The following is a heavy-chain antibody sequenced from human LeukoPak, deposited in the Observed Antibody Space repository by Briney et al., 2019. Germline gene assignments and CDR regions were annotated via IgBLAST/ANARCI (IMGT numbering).Heavy chain of an antibody. V-gene: IGHV1-46*01. Sequence: GASVKVSCKASGHTFTSYYIHWVRQAPGQGLEWMGIINPSGGSTSYAQKFQGRVTMTRDTSTSTVYMELSSLRSEDTAVYYCARVENCSGGSCYPLFYYYAMDVWGQGTTVTVSS. D-gene: IGHD2-15*01. CDR2: INPSGGST. CDR1: GHTFTSYY. CDR3: ARVENCSGGSCYPLFYYYAMDV. J-gene: IGHJ6*02.